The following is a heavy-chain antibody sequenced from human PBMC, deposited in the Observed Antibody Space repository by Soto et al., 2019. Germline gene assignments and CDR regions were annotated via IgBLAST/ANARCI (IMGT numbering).Heavy chain of an antibody. CDR1: RDTFTSYY. V-gene: IGHV1-18*04. CDR2: ISPYSGYT. D-gene: IGHD2-2*01. J-gene: IGHJ4*02. Sequence: ASVKVSCKAPRDTFTSYYINWVRQAPGQGLEWVGWISPYSGYTHSAQKFHGRLTLTTDTAASTAYMELRILRSADTALYYCAREASVLIPAAQPSRFDSWGQGTLVTVSS. CDR3: AREASVLIPAAQPSRFDS.